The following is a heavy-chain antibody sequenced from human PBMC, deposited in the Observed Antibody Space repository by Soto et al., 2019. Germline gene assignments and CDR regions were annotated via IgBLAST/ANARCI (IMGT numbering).Heavy chain of an antibody. J-gene: IGHJ6*02. CDR2: INSSSFSI. CDR3: ARNESSNIYGMDV. CDR1: GFTFSSYS. V-gene: IGHV3-21*01. Sequence: GESLKISCAASGFTFSSYSMNWVRQAPGKGLEWVSSINSSSFSINYADSVKGRFSISRDNAQNSLHLQMNNLRAEDTAVYYCARNESSNIYGMDVWGQGTTVTVSS. D-gene: IGHD6-6*01.